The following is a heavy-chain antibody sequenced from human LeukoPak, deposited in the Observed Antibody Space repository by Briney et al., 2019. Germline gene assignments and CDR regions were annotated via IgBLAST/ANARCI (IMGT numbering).Heavy chain of an antibody. J-gene: IGHJ4*02. CDR1: GSDFTGYY. V-gene: IGHV1-2*02. CDR3: AREEESSGLYFGNY. CDR2: VNPRNGGT. Sequence: ASVKVSCKASGSDFTGYYVHWVRQAPGHGFEWMGWVNPRNGGTHYAQNFQGRVTITVDTSITTAYMELGSLTSDDTAVYYCAREEESSGLYFGNYGGEGTLVTVHS. D-gene: IGHD6-19*01.